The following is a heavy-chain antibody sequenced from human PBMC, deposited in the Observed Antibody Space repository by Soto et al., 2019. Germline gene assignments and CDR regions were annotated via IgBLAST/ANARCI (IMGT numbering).Heavy chain of an antibody. J-gene: IGHJ4*02. CDR3: ARESPTWIQLWSNFDY. CDR1: GYTFTNYA. V-gene: IGHV1-3*01. Sequence: QVQLVQSGAEVKKPGASVKVSCKASGYTFTNYAIHWVRQAPGQRLEWVGWINAGNDNTKYSQKFQGRVTITRDTSASTAYMELSSLRSEDTAVYYCARESPTWIQLWSNFDYWGQGTLVTVSS. D-gene: IGHD5-18*01. CDR2: INAGNDNT.